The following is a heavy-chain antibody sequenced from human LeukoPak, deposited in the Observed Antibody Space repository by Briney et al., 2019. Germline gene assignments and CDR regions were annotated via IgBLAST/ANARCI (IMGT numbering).Heavy chain of an antibody. J-gene: IGHJ4*02. Sequence: GGSLRLSCAASGFTFSRYYMTWVREAPGKGREWVAKIKEDGSENSYVESVKGRFTISRDNAKNSLYLQLNSLRAEDTAVYFCARQRYSDYGGQGTLVTVYS. CDR3: ARQRYSDY. V-gene: IGHV3-7*01. CDR2: IKEDGSEN. D-gene: IGHD1-1*01. CDR1: GFTFSRYY.